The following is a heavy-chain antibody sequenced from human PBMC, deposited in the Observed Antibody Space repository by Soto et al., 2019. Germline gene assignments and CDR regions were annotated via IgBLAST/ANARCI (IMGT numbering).Heavy chain of an antibody. V-gene: IGHV1-18*04. CDR1: GYTFTSYG. J-gene: IGHJ4*02. CDR3: AKVWAPGYSSSWYDSYLIYYFDY. Sequence: QVPLVQSGAEVKKPGASVKVSCKASGYTFTSYGISWVRQAPGQGLEWMGWISAYNGNTNYAQKLQGRVTMTTDTSTSTAYMELRSLRSDDTAVYYCAKVWAPGYSSSWYDSYLIYYFDYWGQGTLVTVSS. CDR2: ISAYNGNT. D-gene: IGHD6-13*01.